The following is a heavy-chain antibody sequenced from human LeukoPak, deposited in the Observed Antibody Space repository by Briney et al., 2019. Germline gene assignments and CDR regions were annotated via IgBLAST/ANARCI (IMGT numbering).Heavy chain of an antibody. V-gene: IGHV1-24*01. CDR3: ATRPSRLLRAAFDI. J-gene: IGHJ3*02. Sequence: VASVKVSCKVSGYTLTELSMHWVRQAPGKGLEWMGGFDPEDGETIYAQKFQGRVTMTEDTSTDTAYMELSSLRSEDTAVYYCATRPSRLLRAAFDIWGQGTMVTVSS. CDR2: FDPEDGET. D-gene: IGHD3-22*01. CDR1: GYTLTELS.